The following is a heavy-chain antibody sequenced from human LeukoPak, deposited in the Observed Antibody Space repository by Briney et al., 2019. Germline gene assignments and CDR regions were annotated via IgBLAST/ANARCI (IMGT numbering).Heavy chain of an antibody. D-gene: IGHD2-15*01. CDR3: ARSYCSGGSCYSKGYYFDY. Sequence: GGSLRLSCAASGFTFTSSGFHWVRQAPGKGLEWVALIWYDGSNKYYADSVKGRFTISRDNSKNTVYLQMNSLRAEDTAVYYCARSYCSGGSCYSKGYYFDYWGQGTLVTVSS. CDR1: GFTFTSSG. V-gene: IGHV3-33*01. CDR2: IWYDGSNK. J-gene: IGHJ4*02.